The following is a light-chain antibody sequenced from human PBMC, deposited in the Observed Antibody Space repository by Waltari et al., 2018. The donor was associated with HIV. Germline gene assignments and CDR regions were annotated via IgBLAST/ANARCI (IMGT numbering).Light chain of an antibody. CDR1: SSTIGHNS. CDR2: DNN. V-gene: IGLV1-51*01. CDR3: GTWDSSLSAGV. J-gene: IGLJ2*01. Sequence: QSVFTQPPAVSAAPGQKVTISCAGSSSTIGHNSVSSYQQLPGTAPKLLSYDNNKRPSGIPDRFSGSKSGTSATLGITGLQTGDEADYYCGTWDSSLSAGVFGGGTKLTVL.